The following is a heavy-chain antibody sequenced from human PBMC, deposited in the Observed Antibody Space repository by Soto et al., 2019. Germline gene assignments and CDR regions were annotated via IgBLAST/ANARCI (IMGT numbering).Heavy chain of an antibody. CDR3: AKAGGYRNWYFDY. CDR1: GFTFNSSA. D-gene: IGHD4-4*01. Sequence: QVQLVESGGGVVQPERSLRLSCAASGFTFNSSAMHWVRQAPGKGLEWVTVISYDGGNKYYADSVKGRFTISRDNXKNTMYLQMNSLRAEDTAVYYCAKAGGYRNWYFDYWGQGTLVTVSS. J-gene: IGHJ4*02. V-gene: IGHV3-30*18. CDR2: ISYDGGNK.